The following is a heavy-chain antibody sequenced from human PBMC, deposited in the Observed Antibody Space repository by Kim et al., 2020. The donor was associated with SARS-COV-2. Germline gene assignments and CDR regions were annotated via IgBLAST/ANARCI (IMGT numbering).Heavy chain of an antibody. J-gene: IGHJ3*02. CDR1: GYTFTSYY. CDR3: ARGWAARLWFGELYPHGAFDI. Sequence: ASVKVSCKASGYTFTSYYMHWVRQAPGQGLEWMGIINPSGGSTSYAQKFQGRVTMTRDTSTSTVYMELSSLRSEDTAVYYCARGWAARLWFGELYPHGAFDIWGQGTMVTVSS. V-gene: IGHV1-46*01. CDR2: INPSGGST. D-gene: IGHD3-10*01.